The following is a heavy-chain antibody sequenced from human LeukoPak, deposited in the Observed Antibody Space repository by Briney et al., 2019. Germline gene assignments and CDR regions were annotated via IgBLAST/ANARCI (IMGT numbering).Heavy chain of an antibody. J-gene: IGHJ6*02. CDR2: TYYRSKWYN. CDR3: ARDGIDYDDYENAGSGMDV. Sequence: SQTLSLTCAISGDSVSSNSAAWNWIRQSPSRGLEWLGRTYYRSKWYNDYAVSVKSRITINPDTSKNQFSLQLNSVTPEDTAVYYCARDGIDYDDYENAGSGMDVWGQGTAVTVSS. CDR1: GDSVSSNSAA. D-gene: IGHD4-17*01. V-gene: IGHV6-1*01.